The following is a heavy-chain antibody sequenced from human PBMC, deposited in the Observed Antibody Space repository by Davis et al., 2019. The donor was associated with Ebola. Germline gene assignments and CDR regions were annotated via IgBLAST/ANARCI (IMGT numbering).Heavy chain of an antibody. CDR3: ARVRTFYYDSSGYYPYYYYYAMDV. CDR1: GGFVSSGGYS. Sequence: SETLSLTCAVSGGFVSSGGYSWNWIRQPPGKGLEWIGYYYYTGSTYYNPSLKSRVSISLDTSKNQFSLKLSSVTAADTAVYYCARVRTFYYDSSGYYPYYYYYAMDVWGQGTTVTVSS. J-gene: IGHJ6*02. V-gene: IGHV4-61*08. D-gene: IGHD3-22*01. CDR2: YYYTGST.